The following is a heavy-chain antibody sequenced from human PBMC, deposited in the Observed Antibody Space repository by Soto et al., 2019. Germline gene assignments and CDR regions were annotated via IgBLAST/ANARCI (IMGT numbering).Heavy chain of an antibody. J-gene: IGHJ4*02. D-gene: IGHD1-26*01. CDR2: IHYSGRT. CDR1: NGSISGFY. CDR3: VRVGVGIGNHFDS. Sequence: PSETLSLTCSVSNGSISGFYWTWIRQAPGKILEWIGYIHYSGRTDYNPSLTSRATMSVDTSKNQFSLNLKSITAADTAVYYCVRVGVGIGNHFDSWGRGTLVTVSS. V-gene: IGHV4-59*12.